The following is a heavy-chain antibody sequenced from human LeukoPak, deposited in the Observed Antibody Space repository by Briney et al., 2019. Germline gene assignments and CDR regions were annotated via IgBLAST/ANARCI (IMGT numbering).Heavy chain of an antibody. V-gene: IGHV3-21*01. CDR3: TRGWAAAGDY. D-gene: IGHD6-13*01. J-gene: IGHJ4*02. CDR2: ISSSSSYI. CDR1: GFTFSSYS. Sequence: GGSLRLSCAASGFTFSSYSMNWVRQAPGKGLEWVPSISSSSSYIYYADSVKGRFTISRDNAKNTLYLQMNSLRAEDTAVYYCTRGWAAAGDYWGQGTLVTVSS.